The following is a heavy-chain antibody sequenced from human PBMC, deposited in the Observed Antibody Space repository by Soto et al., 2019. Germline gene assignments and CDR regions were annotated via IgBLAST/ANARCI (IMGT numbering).Heavy chain of an antibody. J-gene: IGHJ3*02. D-gene: IGHD6-19*01. CDR3: ARGIAVAADAFDI. CDR1: GFTVSSNY. CDR2: IYSGGST. V-gene: IGHV3-53*04. Sequence: EVQLVESGGGLVQPGGSLRLSCAASGFTVSSNYMSWVRQAPGKGLEWVSVIYSGGSTYYADSVKGRFTISRHNAKNTLYLQMNSLRAEDTAVYYCARGIAVAADAFDIWGQGTMVTVSS.